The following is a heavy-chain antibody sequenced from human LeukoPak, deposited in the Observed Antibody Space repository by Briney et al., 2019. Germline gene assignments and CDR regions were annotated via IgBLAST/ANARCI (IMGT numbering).Heavy chain of an antibody. CDR2: IWYDGSNK. CDR3: ARELPPVVNYRFDH. V-gene: IGHV3-33*01. Sequence: GGSLRLSCAASGFTFSNYGMHWVRQAPGKGLEWVAVIWYDGSNKYCADSVKDRFTISRDNSKNTLYLKIDSLRAEDTAMYYCARELPPVVNYRFDHWGQGTLVTVSS. D-gene: IGHD1-7*01. J-gene: IGHJ5*02. CDR1: GFTFSNYG.